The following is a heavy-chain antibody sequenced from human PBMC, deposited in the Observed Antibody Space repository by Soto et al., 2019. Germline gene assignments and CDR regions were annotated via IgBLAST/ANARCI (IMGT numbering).Heavy chain of an antibody. Sequence: QVQLQESGPGLLKPSQTLSLTCTVSGGSISSSVYYWTWIRQHPGKGLEWIGYNYYSGITYYNPSLKSRVTISLDTSKNQFSLKLSSVTAADTSVYYCARGSSIAGLYYGMDVWGQGTTVTVSS. CDR2: NYYSGIT. V-gene: IGHV4-31*03. J-gene: IGHJ6*02. CDR3: ARGSSIAGLYYGMDV. CDR1: GGSISSSVYY. D-gene: IGHD6-6*01.